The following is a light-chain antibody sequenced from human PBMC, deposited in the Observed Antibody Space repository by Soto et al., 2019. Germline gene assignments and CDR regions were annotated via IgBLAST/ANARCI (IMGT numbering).Light chain of an antibody. V-gene: IGLV1-44*01. CDR2: SNN. J-gene: IGLJ1*01. CDR3: AAWDDGLNGFWV. Sequence: QSVLTQPPSASGTPGQRVAISCSGSSSNIGSNTVNWYQQLPGTAPKVLIYSNNQRPSGVPDRFSGSKSGTSASLAISGLQSEDEAAYYCAAWDDGLNGFWVFGTGTKVTV. CDR1: SSNIGSNT.